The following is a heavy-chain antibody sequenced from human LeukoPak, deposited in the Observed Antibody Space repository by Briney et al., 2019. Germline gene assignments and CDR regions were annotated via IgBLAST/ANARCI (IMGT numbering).Heavy chain of an antibody. D-gene: IGHD3-9*01. J-gene: IGHJ4*02. Sequence: GGSLRLSCVVSGFILDDYAMHWVRQAPGKGLEWVSGISWNSGSIGYADSVKGRFTISRDNAKNSLYLQMNSLRAEDTALYYCAKASRGDGRYFDWLFSYYFDYWGQGTLVTVSS. CDR3: AKASRGDGRYFDWLFSYYFDY. CDR1: GFILDDYA. V-gene: IGHV3-9*01. CDR2: ISWNSGSI.